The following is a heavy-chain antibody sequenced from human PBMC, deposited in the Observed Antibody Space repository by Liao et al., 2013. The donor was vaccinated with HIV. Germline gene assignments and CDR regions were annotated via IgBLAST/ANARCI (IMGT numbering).Heavy chain of an antibody. J-gene: IGHJ4*02. CDR1: GGSFSGYY. D-gene: IGHD3-10*01. CDR2: INHSGST. V-gene: IGHV4-34*01. CDR3: ARDPAVGSGSYYQVPFDY. Sequence: QVQLQQWGAGLLKPSETLSLTCAVYGGSFSGYYWSWIRQPPGKGLEWIGEINHSGSTNYNPSLKSRVTISVDTSKNQFSLKLSSVTAADTAVYYCARDPAVGSGSYYQVPFDYWGQGTLGHRLL.